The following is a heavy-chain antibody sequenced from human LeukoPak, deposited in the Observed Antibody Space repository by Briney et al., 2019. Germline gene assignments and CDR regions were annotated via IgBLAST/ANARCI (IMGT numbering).Heavy chain of an antibody. D-gene: IGHD3-10*01. CDR1: GGSFSGYY. J-gene: IGHJ6*04. V-gene: IGHV4-34*01. CDR2: INHSGST. CDR3: ARGRILPTCGSGSYYNHYYYYYYGMDV. Sequence: SETLSLTCAVYGGSFSGYYWSWIRQPPGKGLEWIGEINHSGSTNYNPSLKSRVTISVDTSKNQFSLKLSSVTAADTAVYYCARGRILPTCGSGSYYNHYYYYYYGMDVWGKGTTVTVSS.